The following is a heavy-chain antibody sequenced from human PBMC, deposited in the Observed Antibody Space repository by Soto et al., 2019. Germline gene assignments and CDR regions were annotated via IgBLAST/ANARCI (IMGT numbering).Heavy chain of an antibody. CDR1: GGSISSSNW. D-gene: IGHD3-3*01. CDR3: ASRGGLAYFDY. J-gene: IGHJ4*02. V-gene: IGHV4-4*02. Sequence: QVPLQESGPGLVKPLGTLSLTCGVSGGSISSSNWWSWVRQPPGKGLEGIGEFHHTGSTNYNPSLKSPVTISLDKTKNQFYLTLTSVSAADTAVYYCASRGGLAYFDYWGQGTLVTVSS. CDR2: FHHTGST.